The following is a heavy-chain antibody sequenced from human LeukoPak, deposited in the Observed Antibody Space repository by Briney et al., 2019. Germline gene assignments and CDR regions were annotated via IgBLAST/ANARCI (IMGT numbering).Heavy chain of an antibody. D-gene: IGHD2-2*01. V-gene: IGHV1-2*02. J-gene: IGHJ3*02. Sequence: ASVRVSCKASGYTFTDYYMHWVRQAPGQGLEWMGWMNPNSGGTHYEQKFQDRVTLTRDTSITTAYMELSSLESDDTAVYYCARGIVVVPAAYYAFDIWGQGTMVTVSS. CDR3: ARGIVVVPAAYYAFDI. CDR2: MNPNSGGT. CDR1: GYTFTDYY.